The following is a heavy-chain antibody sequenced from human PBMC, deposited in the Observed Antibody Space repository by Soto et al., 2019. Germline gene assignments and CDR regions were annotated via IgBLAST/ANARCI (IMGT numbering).Heavy chain of an antibody. D-gene: IGHD6-13*01. CDR1: GGSFSGYY. CDR2: INHSGST. Sequence: QVQLQQGGAGLLKPSETLSLTCAVYGGSFSGYYWSWIRQPPGKGLEWIGEINHSGSTNYNPSLRSRVTISVYTSKYQYALKLSSVTAADTAVYYCARGYSSSWRDYWGQVTMVTVSS. CDR3: ARGYSSSWRDY. V-gene: IGHV4-34*01. J-gene: IGHJ4*02.